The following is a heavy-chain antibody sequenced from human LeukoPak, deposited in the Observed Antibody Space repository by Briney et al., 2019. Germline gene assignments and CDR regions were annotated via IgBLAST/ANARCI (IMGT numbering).Heavy chain of an antibody. CDR3: ARAYYYGSSAFDI. CDR1: GGSISSNTYY. CDR2: IYYGGST. V-gene: IGHV4-39*01. Sequence: PSETLSLTCTVSGGSISSNTYYWDWIRQPPGKGLECIGSIYYGGSTYYNPSLKRRVIISVDTSKNQFSRKLRSVTAADTAVYYRARAYYYGSSAFDIWGQGTMVTVSS. D-gene: IGHD3-22*01. J-gene: IGHJ3*02.